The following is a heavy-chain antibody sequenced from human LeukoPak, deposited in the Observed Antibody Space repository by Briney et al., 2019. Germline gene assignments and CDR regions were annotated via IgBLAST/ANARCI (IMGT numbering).Heavy chain of an antibody. J-gene: IGHJ3*02. CDR1: GFTFSSYG. D-gene: IGHD3-22*01. Sequence: GGSLRLSCAASGFTFSSYGMSWVRQAPGKGLECVSVISGSGTNTYYADSVKGRFTISRDNSKNTLYLQMNSLRAEDTAVYYCSSLPTYYYDSSGPATTDDAFDIWGQGTMVTVSS. CDR3: SSLPTYYYDSSGPATTDDAFDI. V-gene: IGHV3-23*01. CDR2: ISGSGTNT.